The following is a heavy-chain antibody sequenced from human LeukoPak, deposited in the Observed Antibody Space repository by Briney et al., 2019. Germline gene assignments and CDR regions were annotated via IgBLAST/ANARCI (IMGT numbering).Heavy chain of an antibody. CDR1: GYTFTDYN. CDR2: IKPSGGDT. Sequence: RASVKVSCKTSGYTFTDYNLHWVRQAPGQRLEWMGIIKPSGGDTSYAQTFQGRVFMTRDTSTSTVYMELSSLKSEDTAVYYCARDYDVLTAYPPTQLFDPWGQGTLVTVSS. J-gene: IGHJ5*02. CDR3: ARDYDVLTAYPPTQLFDP. D-gene: IGHD3-9*01. V-gene: IGHV1-46*01.